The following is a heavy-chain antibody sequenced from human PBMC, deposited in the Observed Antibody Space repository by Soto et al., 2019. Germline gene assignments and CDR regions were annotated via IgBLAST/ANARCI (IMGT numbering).Heavy chain of an antibody. CDR1: GGSISSGGYS. Sequence: QLQLQESGSGLVKPSQTLSLTCAVSGGSISSGGYSWSWIRQPPGKGLEWIGYIYHSGSPYYYPSLKSRVTISVDSSKNQFSLKLSSVTAADTAVYYCAAGGGLPRYYWVQGTLVTVSS. V-gene: IGHV4-30-2*01. CDR3: AAGGGLPRYY. CDR2: IYHSGSP. J-gene: IGHJ4*02. D-gene: IGHD5-12*01.